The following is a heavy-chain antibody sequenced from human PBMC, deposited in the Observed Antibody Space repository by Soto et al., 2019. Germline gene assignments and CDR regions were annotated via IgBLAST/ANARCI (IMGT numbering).Heavy chain of an antibody. CDR1: GYTLTELS. Sequence: ASVKVSCKVSGYTLTELSMHWVRQAPGKGLEWMGGLDPEDGETIYAQKFQGRVTMTEDTSTDTAYMELSSLRSEDTAVYYCATGYYLRGRQPEYFQHWGQGTLVTVSS. D-gene: IGHD3-22*01. V-gene: IGHV1-24*01. J-gene: IGHJ1*01. CDR2: LDPEDGET. CDR3: ATGYYLRGRQPEYFQH.